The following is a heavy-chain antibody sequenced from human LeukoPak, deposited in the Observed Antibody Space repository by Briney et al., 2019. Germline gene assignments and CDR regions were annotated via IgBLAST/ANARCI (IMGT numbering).Heavy chain of an antibody. CDR1: GYSIGSGYY. J-gene: IGHJ4*02. CDR3: ARQTGSGLFILP. CDR2: IYHTGNT. Sequence: TSEALSLTCTVSGYSIGSGYYWGWVRQSPGKGLEWIGSIYHTGNTYYNPSLKSRVSISMDTSKNQFSLRLTSVTAADTAVYYCARQTGSGLFILPGGQGTLVTVSS. V-gene: IGHV4-38-2*02. D-gene: IGHD3/OR15-3a*01.